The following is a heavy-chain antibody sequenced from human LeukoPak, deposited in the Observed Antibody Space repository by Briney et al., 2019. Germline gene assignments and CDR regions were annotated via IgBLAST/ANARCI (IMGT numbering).Heavy chain of an antibody. J-gene: IGHJ6*02. CDR3: AKGLRSSNFYYGMDV. CDR2: INDSGGRT. Sequence: PGGSLRLSCAASGFTFSTFVMSWVRQAPGKGLEWVSGINDSGGRTHYADSVKGRFAISRDNSKNMLYLQLTSLIVDDTAIYYCAKGLRSSNFYYGMDVWGLGTTVTVSS. V-gene: IGHV3-23*01. D-gene: IGHD6-13*01. CDR1: GFTFSTFV.